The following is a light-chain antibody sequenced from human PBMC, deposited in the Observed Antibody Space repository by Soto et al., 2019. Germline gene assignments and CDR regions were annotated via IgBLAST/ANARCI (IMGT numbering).Light chain of an antibody. J-gene: IGLJ3*02. Sequence: QSVLTQPPSVSGAPGQRVTISCTGSSSNIGAGYDVHWYQQLPGTAPKLLIYGNSNRPSGVPDRFSGSKSGTSASLAITGLQAEYEADYYYQSYDSSLSGSVFGGGTQLTVL. V-gene: IGLV1-40*01. CDR1: SSNIGAGYD. CDR2: GNS. CDR3: QSYDSSLSGSV.